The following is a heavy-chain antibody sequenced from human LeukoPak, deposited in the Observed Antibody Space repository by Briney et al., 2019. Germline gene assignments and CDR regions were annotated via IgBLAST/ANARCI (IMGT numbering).Heavy chain of an antibody. CDR2: ISGSGGST. D-gene: IGHD4-17*01. CDR3: AKVSPRSMTTVTTRYFQH. CDR1: GFTFSSYA. J-gene: IGHJ1*01. Sequence: GGSLRLSCAASGFTFSSYAMSWVRQAPGKGLEWVSAISGSGGSTYYADSVKGRFTISRDNSKNTLYLQMNSLRAEDTAVYYCAKVSPRSMTTVTTRYFQHWGQGTLVTVSS. V-gene: IGHV3-23*01.